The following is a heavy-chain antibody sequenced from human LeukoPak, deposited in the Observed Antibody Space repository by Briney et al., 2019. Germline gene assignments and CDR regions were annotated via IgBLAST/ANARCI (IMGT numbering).Heavy chain of an antibody. J-gene: IGHJ6*02. V-gene: IGHV3-23*01. CDR3: AKSLRYDSSGYYVDYGMDV. CDR1: GFTVSSNY. D-gene: IGHD3-22*01. Sequence: GGSLRLSCAASGFTVSSNYMSWVRQAPGKGLEWVSAISGSGGSTYYADSVKGRFTISRDNSKNTLYLQMNSLRAEETAVYYCAKSLRYDSSGYYVDYGMDVWGQGTTVTVSS. CDR2: ISGSGGST.